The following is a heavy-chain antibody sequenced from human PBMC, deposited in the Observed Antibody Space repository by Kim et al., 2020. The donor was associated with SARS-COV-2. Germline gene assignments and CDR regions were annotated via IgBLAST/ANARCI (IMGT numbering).Heavy chain of an antibody. CDR1: GFTFSSYS. CDR3: ARDNPTYYDILTGYRPRILYYYYGMDV. D-gene: IGHD3-9*01. Sequence: GGSLRLSCAASGFTFSSYSMNWVRQAPGKGLEWVSSISSSSSYIYYADSVKGRFTISRDNAKNSLYLQMNSLRAEDTAVYYCARDNPTYYDILTGYRPRILYYYYGMDVWGQGTTVTVSS. J-gene: IGHJ6*02. V-gene: IGHV3-21*01. CDR2: ISSSSSYI.